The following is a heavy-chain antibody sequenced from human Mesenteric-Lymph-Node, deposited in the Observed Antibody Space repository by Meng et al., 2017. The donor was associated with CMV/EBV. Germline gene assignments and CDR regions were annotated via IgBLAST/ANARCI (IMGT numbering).Heavy chain of an antibody. CDR2: ISSSSSYI. J-gene: IGHJ6*02. D-gene: IGHD3-3*01. CDR3: ARDLFDFWSGYIANYYYYGMDV. CDR1: GFTFSSYS. V-gene: IGHV3-21*01. Sequence: GGSLRPSCAASGFTFSSYSMNWVRQAPGKGLEWVSSISSSSSYIYYADSVKGRFTISRDNAKNSLYLQMNSLRAEDTAVYYCARDLFDFWSGYIANYYYYGMDVWGQGTTVTVSS.